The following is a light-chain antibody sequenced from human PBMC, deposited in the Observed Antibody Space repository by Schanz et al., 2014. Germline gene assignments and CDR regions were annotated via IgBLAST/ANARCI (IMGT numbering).Light chain of an antibody. J-gene: IGKJ2*01. V-gene: IGKV3-11*01. Sequence: PGERATLSCKTSQSVTTNLAWYQQKPGQAPRLLIYAASTRAAGIPARFGGSGSGKEFTLTISSLEPEDFAVYYCQQRSNWPPTFGQGTKLEIK. CDR1: QSVTTN. CDR2: AAS. CDR3: QQRSNWPPT.